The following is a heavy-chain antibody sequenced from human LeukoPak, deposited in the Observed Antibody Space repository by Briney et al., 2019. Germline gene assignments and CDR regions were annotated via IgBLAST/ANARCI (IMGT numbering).Heavy chain of an antibody. CDR3: ARGFHIAPDC. CDR2: IYYSGST. D-gene: IGHD2-21*01. CDR1: GGSISSYY. V-gene: IGHV4-59*01. J-gene: IGHJ4*02. Sequence: SETLSLTCTVSGGSISSYYWSWIRQPPGKGLVWIGYIYYSGSTNYNPSLKSRVTISVDTSKNQFSLKLSSVTAADTAVYYCARGFHIAPDCWGQGTLVTVSS.